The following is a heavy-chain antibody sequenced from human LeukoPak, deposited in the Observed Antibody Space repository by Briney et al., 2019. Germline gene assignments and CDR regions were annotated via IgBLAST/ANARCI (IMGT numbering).Heavy chain of an antibody. J-gene: IGHJ6*03. Sequence: GASVKVSCKASGYTFTGYYMHWVRQAPGQGLEWMGWINPNSGGTNYAQKFQGRVTMTRDTSISTAYMELSRLRSDDTAVYYCARAPRPWYYYYYMDVWGKGTTVTVSS. CDR2: INPNSGGT. V-gene: IGHV1-2*02. D-gene: IGHD6-6*01. CDR3: ARAPRPWYYYYYMDV. CDR1: GYTFTGYY.